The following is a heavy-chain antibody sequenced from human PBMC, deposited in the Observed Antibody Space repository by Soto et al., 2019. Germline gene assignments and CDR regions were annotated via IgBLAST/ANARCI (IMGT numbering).Heavy chain of an antibody. CDR3: AIVLRYFDWLFDFDY. V-gene: IGHV1-69*13. CDR1: GGTFSSYA. D-gene: IGHD3-9*01. CDR2: IIPIFGTA. Sequence: GASVKVSCKASGGTFSSYAISWVRQAPGQGLEWMGGIIPIFGTANYAQKFQGRVTITADESTSTAYMGLSSLRSEDTAVYYCAIVLRYFDWLFDFDYWGQGXLVTVYS. J-gene: IGHJ4*02.